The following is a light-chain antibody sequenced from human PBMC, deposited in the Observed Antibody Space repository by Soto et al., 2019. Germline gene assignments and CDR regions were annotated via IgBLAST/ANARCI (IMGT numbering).Light chain of an antibody. CDR3: QQRINWRPV. Sequence: EIVLTQSPATLSLSPGERATLSCRASQSVSNYLAWYQQKPGQAPRLLIYDASSRATCISDRFSGSGSGTDFTLTISSLEPEDFAVYSCQQRINWRPVFGQGTNLEIK. J-gene: IGKJ2*01. CDR1: QSVSNY. V-gene: IGKV3-11*01. CDR2: DAS.